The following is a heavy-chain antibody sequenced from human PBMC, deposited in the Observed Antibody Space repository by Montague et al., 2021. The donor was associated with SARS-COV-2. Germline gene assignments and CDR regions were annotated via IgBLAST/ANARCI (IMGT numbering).Heavy chain of an antibody. CDR2: IYYSGIT. CDR3: ARGVVAAPDTSDY. V-gene: IGHV4-59*13. Sequence: SETLSLTCTVSGDSISGFYWNWIRQPPGKGLEWIGKIYYSGITNYNPSLKSSGTISVDTSKNQFSLKLISVTAADTALYDCARGVVAAPDTSDYWGQGTLVTVSS. J-gene: IGHJ4*02. D-gene: IGHD6-13*01. CDR1: GDSISGFY.